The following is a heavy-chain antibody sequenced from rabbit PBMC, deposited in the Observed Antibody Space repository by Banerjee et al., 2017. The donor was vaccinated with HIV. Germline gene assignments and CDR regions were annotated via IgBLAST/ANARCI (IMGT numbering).Heavy chain of an antibody. Sequence: QEQLEESGGDLVKPGASLTLTCTASGFSFNSYYYLCWVRQAPGKGLEWIACIYGGSSGSTHYATWAKGRFTISKTSSTSVTLRMPSLTAADTATYFCARGVSGSNSYTNNFNLWGQGTLVTVS. J-gene: IGHJ4*01. CDR1: GFSFNSYYY. CDR2: IYGGSSGST. CDR3: ARGVSGSNSYTNNFNL. V-gene: IGHV1S45*01. D-gene: IGHD8-1*01.